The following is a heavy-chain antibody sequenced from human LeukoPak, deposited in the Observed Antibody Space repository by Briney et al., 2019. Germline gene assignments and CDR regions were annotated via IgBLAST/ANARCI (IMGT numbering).Heavy chain of an antibody. CDR1: GGAIISYY. J-gene: IGHJ6*03. V-gene: IGHV4-4*07. CDR2: IYPTGDT. D-gene: IGHD3-22*01. Sequence: SETLSLTCSVSGGAIISYYWSWIRQPAGKGPEWIGRIYPTGDTDYNPSLKTRVTMSTDLSKKQFSLRLRSVTAADTAVYYCARLKFYDSTGYSPGYYMDVWGKGTAVTVSS. CDR3: ARLKFYDSTGYSPGYYMDV.